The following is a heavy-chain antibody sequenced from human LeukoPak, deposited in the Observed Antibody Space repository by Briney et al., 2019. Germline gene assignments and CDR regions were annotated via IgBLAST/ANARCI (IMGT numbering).Heavy chain of an antibody. CDR3: ARDRVQLWLSGNFDY. V-gene: IGHV1-69*13. D-gene: IGHD5-18*01. CDR1: GGTFSSYA. J-gene: IGHJ4*02. CDR2: IIPIFGTA. Sequence: SVKVSCKASGGTFSSYAISWVRQAPGQGLEWRGGIIPIFGTANYAQKFQGRVTITADESTSTAYMELSSLRSEDTAVYYCARDRVQLWLSGNFDYWGQGTLVTVSS.